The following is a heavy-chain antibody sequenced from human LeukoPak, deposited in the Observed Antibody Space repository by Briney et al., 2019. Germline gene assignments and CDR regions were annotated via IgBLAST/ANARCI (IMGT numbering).Heavy chain of an antibody. CDR3: AKDGGYSYGFSVDY. D-gene: IGHD5-18*01. V-gene: IGHV3-23*01. Sequence: PGGSLRLSCAASGFTFSSYAMSWVRQAPGKGLEWVSAISGSGGSTYHADSVKGRFTISRDNSKNTLYLQMNSLRAEDTAVYYCAKDGGYSYGFSVDYWGQGTLVTVSS. J-gene: IGHJ4*02. CDR2: ISGSGGST. CDR1: GFTFSSYA.